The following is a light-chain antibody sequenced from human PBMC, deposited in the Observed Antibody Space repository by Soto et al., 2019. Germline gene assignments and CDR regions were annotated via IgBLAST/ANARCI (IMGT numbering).Light chain of an antibody. V-gene: IGKV3-15*01. Sequence: EIVLTQSPGTLSLSPGERAILSCRASQSVGTYLAWYQQKPGQAPRLLIYGASTRATGIPARFSGSGSGTEFTLTISSLQSEDFAVYYCQQYNNWPLWTFGQGTRLEIK. CDR2: GAS. CDR3: QQYNNWPLWT. J-gene: IGKJ5*01. CDR1: QSVGTY.